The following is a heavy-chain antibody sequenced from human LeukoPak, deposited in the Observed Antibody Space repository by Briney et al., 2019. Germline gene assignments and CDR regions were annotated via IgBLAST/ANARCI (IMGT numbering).Heavy chain of an antibody. D-gene: IGHD2-8*01. Sequence: PGGSLRLSCAASGFTFSDYYMSWIRQAPGKGLEWVSYISSSGSTIYYADSVKGRFTISRDNAKNSLYLQMNSLRAEDTAVYYCASLGHQMLYADNWFDPWGQGTLVTVSS. CDR1: GFTFSDYY. V-gene: IGHV3-11*04. CDR2: ISSSGSTI. CDR3: ASLGHQMLYADNWFDP. J-gene: IGHJ5*02.